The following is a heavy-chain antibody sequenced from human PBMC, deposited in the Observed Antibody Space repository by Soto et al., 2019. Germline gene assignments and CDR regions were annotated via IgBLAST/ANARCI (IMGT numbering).Heavy chain of an antibody. CDR2: IYYSGST. CDR1: GGSISIYY. D-gene: IGHD6-13*01. CDR3: ARRIAAAGTNWFDP. J-gene: IGHJ5*02. Sequence: SETLSLTCTVSGGSISIYYWSWIRQPPGKGLEWIGYIYYSGSTNYNPSLKSRVTISADTSKNQFSLKLSSVTAADTAVYYCARRIAAAGTNWFDPWGQGTLVTVSS. V-gene: IGHV4-59*08.